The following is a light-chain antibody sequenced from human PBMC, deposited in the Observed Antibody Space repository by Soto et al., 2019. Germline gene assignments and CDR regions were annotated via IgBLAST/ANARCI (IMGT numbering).Light chain of an antibody. Sequence: QSVLTQPPSASGSPGQSVTISCTGTSSDVGGYNYVSWYQQHPGKAPKLMIYGVNKRPSGVPDRFSGSKSGNTASLTVSGLQAEDEADYYCSSYAGSNNLYVFGTGTKVTVL. CDR1: SSDVGGYNY. CDR2: GVN. CDR3: SSYAGSNNLYV. V-gene: IGLV2-8*01. J-gene: IGLJ1*01.